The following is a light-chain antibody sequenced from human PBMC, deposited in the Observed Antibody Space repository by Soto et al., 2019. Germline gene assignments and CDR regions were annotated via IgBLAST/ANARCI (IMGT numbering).Light chain of an antibody. CDR1: SSDVGSYTL. CDR3: FSYAGTKGNV. Sequence: QSALTQPASVSGSPGQSITISCTGTSSDVGSYTLVSWYQQHPGKAPKLMIYEGSKRPSGVSNRFSGSKSGNTASLTISGLQAEDEADYYCFSYAGTKGNVFGIGTKLTVL. V-gene: IGLV2-23*01. J-gene: IGLJ1*01. CDR2: EGS.